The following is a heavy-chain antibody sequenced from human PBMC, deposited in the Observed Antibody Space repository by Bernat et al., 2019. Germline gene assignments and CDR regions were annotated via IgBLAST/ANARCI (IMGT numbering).Heavy chain of an antibody. J-gene: IGHJ4*02. V-gene: IGHV3-74*01. CDR2: INSDGSST. CDR1: GFTFSSYW. D-gene: IGHD3-3*01. CDR3: ATSELESVEGYFVF. Sequence: EVQLVESGGGLVQPGGSLRLSCAASGFTFSSYWMHWVRQTPGKGLVWVSRINSDGSSTNYADSVRGRFTISRDNAKNTLSLQMNSLRAEDTAVYYCATSELESVEGYFVFWGQGTLVTVSS.